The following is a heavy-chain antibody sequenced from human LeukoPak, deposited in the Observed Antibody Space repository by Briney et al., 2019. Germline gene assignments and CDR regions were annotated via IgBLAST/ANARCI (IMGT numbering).Heavy chain of an antibody. V-gene: IGHV4-30-2*01. CDR2: IYRGRT. J-gene: IGHJ5*02. Sequence: SQTLSLTCAVSGDSISYESYYWNWIRPAPGKGPEWIGNIYRGRTRLNPSLTSRVAISVDMSKSQVSLSLTSVTAADTAIYYCAGEGEYGDSYSWGQGALVIVSA. D-gene: IGHD2-21*01. CDR3: AGEGEYGDSYS. CDR1: GDSISYESYY.